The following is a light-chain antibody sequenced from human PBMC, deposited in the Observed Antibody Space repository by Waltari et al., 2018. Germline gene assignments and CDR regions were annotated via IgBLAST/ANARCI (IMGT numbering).Light chain of an antibody. CDR3: QVWDSSAYVV. V-gene: IGLV3-9*01. Sequence: SYELTQPLSVSVALGQTARITCGGNNIGSKNVHWYQQKPGQAPVLVIYRDNNRPSGIPERFSGSNSGNTATLIISRAQAGDEADYYCQVWDSSAYVVFGGGTKLTVL. CDR1: NIGSKN. J-gene: IGLJ2*01. CDR2: RDN.